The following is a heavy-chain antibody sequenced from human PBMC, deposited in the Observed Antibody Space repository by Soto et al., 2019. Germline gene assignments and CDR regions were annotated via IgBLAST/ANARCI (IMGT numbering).Heavy chain of an antibody. CDR1: GCSTSSYY. CDR3: ARPLYSYGPMDV. D-gene: IGHD5-18*01. J-gene: IGHJ6*02. Sequence: SETLSLTCTFTGCSTSSYYWGWIRQPPGKGLEWIGYIYYSGSTNYNPSLKSRVTISVDTSKNQFSLKLSSVTAADTAVYYCARPLYSYGPMDVWGQGTTVTVSS. V-gene: IGHV4-59*01. CDR2: IYYSGST.